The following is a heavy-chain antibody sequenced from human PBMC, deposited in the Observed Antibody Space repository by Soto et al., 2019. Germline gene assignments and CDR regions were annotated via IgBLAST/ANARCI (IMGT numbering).Heavy chain of an antibody. Sequence: AGGSLRLSCTASGFTFGDYAMSWFRQAPGKGQERVGFIRSKAYGGTTEYAASVKGRFTISRDDSKSIAYLQMNSLKTEDTAVYYCTRDSGGSYLFNWFDPWGQGTLVTVSS. J-gene: IGHJ5*02. V-gene: IGHV3-49*03. CDR3: TRDSGGSYLFNWFDP. D-gene: IGHD1-26*01. CDR2: IRSKAYGGTT. CDR1: GFTFGDYA.